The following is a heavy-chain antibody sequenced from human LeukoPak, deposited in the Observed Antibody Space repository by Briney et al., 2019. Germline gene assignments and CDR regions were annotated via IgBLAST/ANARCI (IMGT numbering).Heavy chain of an antibody. CDR2: ISGSGGST. CDR1: GFTFSSYA. CDR3: AKDPYNWNYDSWFDP. D-gene: IGHD1-7*01. V-gene: IGHV3-23*01. Sequence: PGASLRLSCAASGFTFSSYAMSWVRQAPGKGLEWVSAISGSGGSTYYADSVKGRFTISRDNSKNTLYLQMNSLRAEDTAVYYCAKDPYNWNYDSWFDPWGQGTLVIVSS. J-gene: IGHJ5*02.